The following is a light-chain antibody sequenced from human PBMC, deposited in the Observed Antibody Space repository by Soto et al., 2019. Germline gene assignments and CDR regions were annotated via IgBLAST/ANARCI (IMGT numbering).Light chain of an antibody. V-gene: IGKV3-20*01. J-gene: IGKJ1*01. CDR3: QQYGSTPRT. CDR1: QSVSSSN. Sequence: EIVLTQSPGTLSLSPGERATLSCRASQSVSSSNLAWYQQKPGQAPRLLIYGASSRATGIPDRFSGSGYGTDFTLTISRLESEDFAVYYCQQYGSTPRTFGQGTKVEIK. CDR2: GAS.